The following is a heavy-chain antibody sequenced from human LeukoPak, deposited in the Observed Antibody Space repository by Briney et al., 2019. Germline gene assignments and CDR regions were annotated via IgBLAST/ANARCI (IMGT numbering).Heavy chain of an antibody. D-gene: IGHD3-9*01. CDR1: GGSVSSGSYY. J-gene: IGHJ4*02. CDR3: ARADILTGYPSVY. CDR2: IYYSGST. V-gene: IGHV4-61*01. Sequence: SETLSLTCTVSGGSVSSGSYYWSWIRQPPGKGLEWIGYIYYSGSTNYSPSLKSRVTISVDTSKNQFSLKLSSVTAADTAVYYCARADILTGYPSVYWGQGTLVTVSS.